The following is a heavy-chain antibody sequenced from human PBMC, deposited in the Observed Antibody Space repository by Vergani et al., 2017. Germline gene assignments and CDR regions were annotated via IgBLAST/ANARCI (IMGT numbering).Heavy chain of an antibody. D-gene: IGHD2-2*01. J-gene: IGHJ5*02. V-gene: IGHV1-2*02. CDR2: INPNSGGT. Sequence: QVHLVQSGAEVKKPGTSVKVSCKASGYTFSDYYMHWVRQAPGKGLEWMGWINPNSGGTNYAQKFQGRVTMTRDTSISTAYMELSRLRSDDTAVYYCARDLSAVPDVNWFDPWGQGTLVTVSS. CDR1: GYTFSDYY. CDR3: ARDLSAVPDVNWFDP.